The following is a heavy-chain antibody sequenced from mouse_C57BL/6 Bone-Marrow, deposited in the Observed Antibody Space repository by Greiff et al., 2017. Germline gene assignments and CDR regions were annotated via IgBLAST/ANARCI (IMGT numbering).Heavy chain of an antibody. CDR1: GFTFSSYG. CDR2: ISSGGSYT. J-gene: IGHJ3*01. D-gene: IGHD4-1*01. CDR3: ARHGWEFAY. Sequence: EVMLVESGGDLVKPGGSLKLSCAASGFTFSSYGMSWVRQTPDKRLEWVATISSGGSYTYYPDCVKGRFTISRDNAKNTLYLQMSSLKSEDTAMYYCARHGWEFAYWGQGTLVTVSA. V-gene: IGHV5-6*01.